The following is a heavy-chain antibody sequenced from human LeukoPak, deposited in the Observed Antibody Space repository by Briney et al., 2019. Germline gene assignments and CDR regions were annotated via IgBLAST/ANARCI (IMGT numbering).Heavy chain of an antibody. D-gene: IGHD1-14*01. CDR3: AKARVATGDY. Sequence: GRSLRLSCAASGFTFNNYGMHWVRQAPGKGLEWVAVIWYDGNSKYYADSVKGRFTVSRDNSKNTLYLQMNSLRAEDTAVYYCAKARVATGDYWGQGTLVTVSS. CDR1: GFTFNNYG. J-gene: IGHJ4*02. CDR2: IWYDGNSK. V-gene: IGHV3-33*06.